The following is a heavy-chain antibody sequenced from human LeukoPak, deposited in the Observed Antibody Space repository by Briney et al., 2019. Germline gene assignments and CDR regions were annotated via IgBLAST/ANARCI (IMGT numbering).Heavy chain of an antibody. CDR3: VRHYGSGSYYIYYFDY. J-gene: IGHJ4*02. CDR1: GGTFSSYA. D-gene: IGHD3-10*01. Sequence: SVKVSCKASGGTFSSYAISWVRQAPGQGLEWMGGIIPIFGTANYAQKFQGRVTITADESTSTAYMELSSLRSEDTAVYYCVRHYGSGSYYIYYFDYWGQGTLVTVSS. CDR2: IIPIFGTA. V-gene: IGHV1-69*01.